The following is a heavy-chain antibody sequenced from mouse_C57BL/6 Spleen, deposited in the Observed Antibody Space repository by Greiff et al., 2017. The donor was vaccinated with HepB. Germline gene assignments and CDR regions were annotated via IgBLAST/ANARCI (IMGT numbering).Heavy chain of an antibody. CDR3: ARPGDYGNYYAMDY. Sequence: EVKVVESGGGLVKPGGSLKLSCAASGFTFSDYGMHWVRQAPEKGLEWVAYISSGSSTIYYADTVKGRFTISRDNAKNTLFLQMTSLRSEDTAMYYCARPGDYGNYYAMDYWGQGTSVTVSS. D-gene: IGHD2-4*01. CDR2: ISSGSSTI. CDR1: GFTFSDYG. V-gene: IGHV5-17*01. J-gene: IGHJ4*01.